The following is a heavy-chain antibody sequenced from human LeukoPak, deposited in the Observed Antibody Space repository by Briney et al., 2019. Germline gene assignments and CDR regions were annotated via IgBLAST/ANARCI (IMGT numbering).Heavy chain of an antibody. CDR1: GFTFSSYA. Sequence: GGSLRLSCSASGFTFSSYAMHWVRQAPGKGLEYVSVISSNGGSTYYADSVKGRFTISRDNSKNTLYLQMSSLRAEDTAVYYCVRYYYDSSGSYFDYWGQGTLVTVSS. J-gene: IGHJ4*02. D-gene: IGHD3-22*01. CDR3: VRYYYDSSGSYFDY. V-gene: IGHV3-64D*06. CDR2: ISSNGGST.